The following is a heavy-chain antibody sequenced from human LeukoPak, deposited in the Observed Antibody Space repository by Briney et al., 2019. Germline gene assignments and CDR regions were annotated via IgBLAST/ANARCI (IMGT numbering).Heavy chain of an antibody. CDR3: ARAMQYSWSFDY. V-gene: IGHV4-4*07. CDR1: GGSISSNY. Sequence: SETLSLTCTVSGGSISSNYWSWIRQPAGKGLEWIGRIYTSGSTNYSPSLKSRVTLSVDTSRNQFSLNLTSVTAADTAMYYCARAMQYSWSFDYWGQGTLVTVSS. D-gene: IGHD2-21*01. CDR2: IYTSGST. J-gene: IGHJ4*02.